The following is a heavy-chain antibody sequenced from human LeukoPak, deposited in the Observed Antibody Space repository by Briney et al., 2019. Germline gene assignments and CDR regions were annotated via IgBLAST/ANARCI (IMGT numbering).Heavy chain of an antibody. V-gene: IGHV3-21*05. J-gene: IGHJ4*02. D-gene: IGHD2-2*01. CDR3: ARVARGSVEPGGGYYFDY. Sequence: GGSLRLSCAASGFTFSTYWMNWVRQAPGKGLEWISYISSSSSYTIYADSVKGRFSISRDNAENSLYLQVNSLRVEDTAVCYCARVARGSVEPGGGYYFDYWGQGILVTVSS. CDR2: ISSSSSYT. CDR1: GFTFSTYW.